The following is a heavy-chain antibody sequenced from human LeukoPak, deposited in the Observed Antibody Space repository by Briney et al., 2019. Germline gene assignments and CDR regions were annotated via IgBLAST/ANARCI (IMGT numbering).Heavy chain of an antibody. CDR1: GFTFSSYS. Sequence: PGGSLRLSCAASGFTFSSYSMTWVRQAPGKGLEWVSSIVAGSSDYIYYADSVKGRFTISRDNAKNPLYLQMHSLRAEDTAVYYCARVHDFWSGYYTGFDPWGQGTLVTVSS. J-gene: IGHJ5*02. CDR2: IVAGSSDYI. V-gene: IGHV3-21*01. CDR3: ARVHDFWSGYYTGFDP. D-gene: IGHD3-3*01.